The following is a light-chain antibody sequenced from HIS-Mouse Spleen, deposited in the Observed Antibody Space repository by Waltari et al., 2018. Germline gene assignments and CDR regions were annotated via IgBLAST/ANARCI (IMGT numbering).Light chain of an antibody. CDR1: QSVSSY. J-gene: IGKJ3*01. CDR2: DAS. V-gene: IGKV3-11*01. Sequence: EIVLTQSPATLSLSPGERAPLSCRASQSVSSYLAWYQQKPGQAPRLLIYDASNRATGIPARFSGSGSGTDFTLTISSLEPEDFAVYYCQQRSNWPTFGPGTKVDIK. CDR3: QQRSNWPT.